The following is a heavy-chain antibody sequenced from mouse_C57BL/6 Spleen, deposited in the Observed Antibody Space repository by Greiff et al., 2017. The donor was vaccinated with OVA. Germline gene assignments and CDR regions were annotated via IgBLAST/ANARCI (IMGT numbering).Heavy chain of an antibody. CDR1: GFTFTDYY. CDR3: ARSLGLDV. V-gene: IGHV7-3*01. Sequence: EVQLQESGGGLVQPGGSLSLSCAASGFTFTDYYMSWVRQPPGKALEWLGFIRNKANGYTTEYSASVKGRFTISRDNSQSILYLQMNALRAEDSATYYCARSLGLDVWGTGTTVTVSS. J-gene: IGHJ1*03. D-gene: IGHD4-1*01. CDR2: IRNKANGYTT.